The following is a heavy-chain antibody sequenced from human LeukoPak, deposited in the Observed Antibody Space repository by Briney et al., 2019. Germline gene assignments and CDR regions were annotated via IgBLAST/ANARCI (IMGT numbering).Heavy chain of an antibody. D-gene: IGHD1-26*01. J-gene: IGHJ4*02. V-gene: IGHV3-23*01. CDR2: ISGSGGST. CDR3: AKGPLPYSGSYYPFDY. CDR1: GFTFSSYA. Sequence: GGSLRLSCAASGFTFSSYAMSWVRQAPGKGLEWVSAISGSGGSTYYADSVKGRFTISRDNSKNTLYVQMNSLRAEDTAVYYCAKGPLPYSGSYYPFDYWGQGTLVTVSS.